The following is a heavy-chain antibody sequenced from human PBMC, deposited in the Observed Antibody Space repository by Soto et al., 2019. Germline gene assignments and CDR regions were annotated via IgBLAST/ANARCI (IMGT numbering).Heavy chain of an antibody. V-gene: IGHV4-31*03. J-gene: IGHJ4*02. D-gene: IGHD3-22*01. CDR3: ARGHKYYYDSSGYYYSGFDY. CDR2: IYYSGST. Sequence: PSETLSLTCTVSGGSISSGGYHWSWIRQHPGKGLEWIGNIYYSGSTYYNPSLKSRVTMSVDTSKNQFSLKLSSVTAADTAVYYCARGHKYYYDSSGYYYSGFDYWGQGTLVTVSS. CDR1: GGSISSGGYH.